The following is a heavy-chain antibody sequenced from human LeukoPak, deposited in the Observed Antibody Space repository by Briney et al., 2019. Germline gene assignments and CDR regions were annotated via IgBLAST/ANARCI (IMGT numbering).Heavy chain of an antibody. V-gene: IGHV1-18*01. CDR2: ISVSTDNT. Sequence: SETVSRKASGYTFTSYGISWVRQAPGQGLEGVGWISVSTDNTDYAQKLQGRVTMTTDTYTSTAYMELMSLRSDDRAVYYCARGPTCVGVVTTTDYWGEGTLVSVSS. D-gene: IGHD3-16*01. CDR3: ARGPTCVGVVTTTDY. J-gene: IGHJ4*02. CDR1: GYTFTSYG.